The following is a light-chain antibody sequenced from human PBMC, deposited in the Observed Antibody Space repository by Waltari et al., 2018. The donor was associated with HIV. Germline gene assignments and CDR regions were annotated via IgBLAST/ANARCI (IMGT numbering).Light chain of an antibody. J-gene: IGLJ2*01. Sequence: SSDLTQPPSVSVSPGQTATIPCSGDKLGNKYVCWYQQRPGQSPVLVIYQDFKRPSGIPERFSGSNSGNTATLTISGTQPMDEAYYYCQAWGSSDLIFGGGTKVTVL. CDR3: QAWGSSDLI. CDR2: QDF. V-gene: IGLV3-1*01. CDR1: KLGNKY.